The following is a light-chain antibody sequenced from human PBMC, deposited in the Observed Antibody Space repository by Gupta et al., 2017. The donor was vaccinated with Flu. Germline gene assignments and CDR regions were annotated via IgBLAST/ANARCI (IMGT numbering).Light chain of an antibody. CDR1: SSDVGGDNF. Sequence: QSALTQPASVSGAPGPSITISCTGTSSDVGGDNFVSWYQQSPGKAPKLLIYEVTNRPAGVADCLSGSQAGNTSSLTICGRKDEDESDYFRAACTTSITVVFGGGTKLTVL. V-gene: IGLV2-14*01. J-gene: IGLJ3*02. CDR3: AACTTSITVV. CDR2: EVT.